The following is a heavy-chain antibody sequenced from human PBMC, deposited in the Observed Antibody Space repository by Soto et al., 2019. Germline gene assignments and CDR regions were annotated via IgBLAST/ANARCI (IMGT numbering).Heavy chain of an antibody. V-gene: IGHV3-7*01. CDR1: GFTFGSNW. CDR3: ARDRRAVIDY. D-gene: IGHD6-19*01. CDR2: VGQDAREK. Sequence: PGGSLRLSCVDSGFTFGSNWMAWVRQAPGKGLEWVATVGQDAREKYYVDSVKGRFAISRDNAKNSLYLQMNSLRADDTAVYYCARDRRAVIDYWGQGALVTVSS. J-gene: IGHJ4*02.